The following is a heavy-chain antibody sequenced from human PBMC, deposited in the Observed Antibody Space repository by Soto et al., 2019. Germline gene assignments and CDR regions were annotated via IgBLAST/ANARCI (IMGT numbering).Heavy chain of an antibody. CDR3: ARGVHYDSSGYYYFY. J-gene: IGHJ4*02. Sequence: QVQLVQSGAEVKKPGSSVKVSCKASGGTFSSYAIDWVRQAPGQGLEWMGGITPLFGTANYAQKFQGKITITADESTSTAYRELRSLRSEDTAVYYCARGVHYDSSGYYYFYWGQGTLVTVSS. V-gene: IGHV1-69*01. CDR1: GGTFSSYA. CDR2: ITPLFGTA. D-gene: IGHD3-22*01.